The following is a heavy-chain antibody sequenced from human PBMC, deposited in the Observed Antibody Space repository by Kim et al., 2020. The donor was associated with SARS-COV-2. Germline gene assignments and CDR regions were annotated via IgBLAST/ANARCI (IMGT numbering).Heavy chain of an antibody. CDR3: AKGGDLIGSFDP. J-gene: IGHJ5*02. V-gene: IGHV3-23*03. CDR2: IYSGGSST. D-gene: IGHD2-21*01. Sequence: GGSLRLSCAASGFTFSSYAMSWVRQAPGKGLEWVSVIYSGGSSTYYADSVKGRFTISRDNSKNTLYLQMNSLRAEDTAVYYCAKGGDLIGSFDPWGQGTLVTVSS. CDR1: GFTFSSYA.